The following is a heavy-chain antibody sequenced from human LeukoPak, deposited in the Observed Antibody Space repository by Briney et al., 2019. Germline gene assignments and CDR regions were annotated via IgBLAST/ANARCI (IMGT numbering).Heavy chain of an antibody. J-gene: IGHJ4*02. D-gene: IGHD3-10*01. V-gene: IGHV3-23*01. CDR1: GFTFSSYG. CDR3: AKAYYYGSGSYDY. CDR2: ISGSGGST. Sequence: GGTLRPSCAASGFTFSSYGMSWVRQAPGKGLEWVSAISGSGGSTYYADSVKGRFTISRDNSKNTLYLQMNSLRAEDTAVYYCAKAYYYGSGSYDYWGQGTLVTVSS.